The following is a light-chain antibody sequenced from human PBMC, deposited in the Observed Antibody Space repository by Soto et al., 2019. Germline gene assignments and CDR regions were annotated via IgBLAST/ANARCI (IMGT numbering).Light chain of an antibody. CDR2: GAS. V-gene: IGKV1-5*01. CDR3: QHSRRNTWS. CDR1: QSVGTW. Sequence: DIQSTQSRSSLSVAGGGRVTITCRASQSVGTWVAWYQQKPGKAPKLLIYGASNLESGVPSRFSGSGSGTEFNLTIPTLQPDDFATYFCQHSRRNTWSFGPGTKVDIK. J-gene: IGKJ1*01.